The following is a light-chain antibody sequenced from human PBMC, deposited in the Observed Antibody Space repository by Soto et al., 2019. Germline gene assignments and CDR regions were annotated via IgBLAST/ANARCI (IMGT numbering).Light chain of an antibody. Sequence: QSALTQPPSVSAAPGQKVTISCSGSSSNIGNNYVSWYQHLPGTAPKLMIYDVSNRPSGVSNRFSGSKSGNTASLSISGLQAEDEADYYCSSYTSSSTRVFGTGTKVTVL. CDR3: SSYTSSSTRV. J-gene: IGLJ1*01. CDR1: SSNIGNNY. CDR2: DVS. V-gene: IGLV2-14*03.